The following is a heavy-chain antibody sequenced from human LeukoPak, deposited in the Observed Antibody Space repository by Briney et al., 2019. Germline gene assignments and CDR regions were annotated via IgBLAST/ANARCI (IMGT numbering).Heavy chain of an antibody. Sequence: GASVKVSCKVSGYTLTELSMHWVRQAPGKGLEWMGGFDPEDGETIYAQKFQGRVTMTEDTSTDTAYMELSSLRSEDTAVYYCATDLVSGSGWLFDYWGQGTLVTVSS. CDR2: FDPEDGET. CDR3: ATDLVSGSGWLFDY. J-gene: IGHJ4*02. V-gene: IGHV1-24*01. D-gene: IGHD6-19*01. CDR1: GYTLTELS.